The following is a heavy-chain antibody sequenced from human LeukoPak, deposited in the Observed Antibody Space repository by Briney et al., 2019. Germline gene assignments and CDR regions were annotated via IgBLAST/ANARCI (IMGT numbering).Heavy chain of an antibody. Sequence: GGSLRLSCAASGFTFSSYAMHWVRQAPGKGLEWVAVISYDGSNKYYADSVKGRFTISRDNSKNTLYLQMNSLRAEDTAVYYCARGADIDDAFDIWGQGTMVTVSS. J-gene: IGHJ3*02. D-gene: IGHD2-15*01. CDR3: ARGADIDDAFDI. V-gene: IGHV3-30-3*01. CDR1: GFTFSSYA. CDR2: ISYDGSNK.